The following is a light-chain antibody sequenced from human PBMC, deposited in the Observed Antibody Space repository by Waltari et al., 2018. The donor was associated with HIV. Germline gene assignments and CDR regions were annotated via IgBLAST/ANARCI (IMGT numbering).Light chain of an antibody. Sequence: SYVLPQAPSVSVAPGQTATISCGHIGRNSVQWYRQKPGRAPLLVVLDDVDRSSAIPARFSGARSGGRATLTISGVEAGDEADYYCQVWDRGYKEAVFGGGT. CDR2: DDV. J-gene: IGLJ2*01. V-gene: IGLV3-21*02. CDR1: HIGRNS. CDR3: QVWDRGYKEAV.